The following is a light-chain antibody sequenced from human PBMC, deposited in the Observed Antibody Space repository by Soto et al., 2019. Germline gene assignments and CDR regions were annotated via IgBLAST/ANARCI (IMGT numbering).Light chain of an antibody. J-gene: IGKJ5*01. CDR1: QDINNY. CDR2: DSS. CDR3: QQFDNLPFT. Sequence: DIQMTQSPSSLSASVGDRVTIICQASQDINNYLNWYQQKPGKAPKLLIYDSSILEIGVPSRFSGSGYGTRFSFTISSLQPEDIATYYCQQFDNLPFTFGQGTRLEIK. V-gene: IGKV1-33*01.